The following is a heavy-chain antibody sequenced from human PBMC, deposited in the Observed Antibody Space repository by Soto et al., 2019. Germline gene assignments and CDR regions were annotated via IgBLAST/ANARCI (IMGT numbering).Heavy chain of an antibody. CDR3: AKHGKMGAAAGKPYFDY. J-gene: IGHJ4*02. CDR1: GFTFSSYA. Sequence: EVQLLESGGGLVQPGGSLRLSCAASGFTFSSYAMSWVRQAPGKGLEWVSAISGSGGSTYYADSVKGRFTISRDNSKNTLYLQMNSLRAEDTAVYYCAKHGKMGAAAGKPYFDYWGKGTLVTVSS. CDR2: ISGSGGST. D-gene: IGHD6-13*01. V-gene: IGHV3-23*01.